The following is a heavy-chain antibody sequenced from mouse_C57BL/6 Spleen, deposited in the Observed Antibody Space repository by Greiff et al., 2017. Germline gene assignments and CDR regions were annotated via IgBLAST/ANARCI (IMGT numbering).Heavy chain of an antibody. D-gene: IGHD1-3*01. CDR1: GYTFTDYE. CDR3: TREKEVRYCEG. V-gene: IGHV1-15*01. CDR2: IDPETGGT. Sequence: QVQLQQSGAELVRPGASVTLSCKASGYTFTDYEMHWVTQTPVHGLEWIGAIDPETGGTAYNQKFKGKAILTADKSSSTASMELRSLTSEDSAVYYGTREKEVRYCEGWGTGNTGTASS. J-gene: IGHJ1*03.